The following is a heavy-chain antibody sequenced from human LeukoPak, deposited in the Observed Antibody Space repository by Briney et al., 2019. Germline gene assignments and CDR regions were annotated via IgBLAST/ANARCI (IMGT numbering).Heavy chain of an antibody. Sequence: GASVKVSCKASGGTFSSYAISWVRQAPGQGLEWMGGIIPTFGTANYAQKFQGRVTITADKSTSTAYMELSNLRSEDTAVYYCARGPYYYGSGSYYWNYFDYWGQGTLVTVSS. J-gene: IGHJ4*02. D-gene: IGHD3-10*01. CDR1: GGTFSSYA. CDR3: ARGPYYYGSGSYYWNYFDY. V-gene: IGHV1-69*06. CDR2: IIPTFGTA.